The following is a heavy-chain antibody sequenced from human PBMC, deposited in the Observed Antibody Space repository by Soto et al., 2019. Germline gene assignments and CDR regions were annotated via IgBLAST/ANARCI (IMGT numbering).Heavy chain of an antibody. J-gene: IGHJ5*02. Sequence: GGSLRLSCAASGFTFSSYSMNWVRQAPGKGLEWVSSISSSSSYIYYADSVKGRFTISRDNAKNSPYLQMNSLRAEDTAVYYCAREGNLFIAAAGTPSVDWFDPWGQGTLVTVSS. V-gene: IGHV3-21*01. D-gene: IGHD6-13*01. CDR2: ISSSSSYI. CDR1: GFTFSSYS. CDR3: AREGNLFIAAAGTPSVDWFDP.